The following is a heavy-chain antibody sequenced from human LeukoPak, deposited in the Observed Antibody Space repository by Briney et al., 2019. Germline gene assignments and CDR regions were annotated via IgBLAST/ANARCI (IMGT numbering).Heavy chain of an antibody. Sequence: PGGSLRLSCAASGLTFSDYEMSWVRQAPGEGLEWVSYISSSGSTIYYADSVKGRFTISRDNAKNSLYLQMNSLRAEDTAVYYCATLGRRDYPSDYWGRGTLVTVSS. J-gene: IGHJ4*02. V-gene: IGHV3-48*03. CDR2: ISSSGSTI. D-gene: IGHD4-17*01. CDR3: ATLGRRDYPSDY. CDR1: GLTFSDYE.